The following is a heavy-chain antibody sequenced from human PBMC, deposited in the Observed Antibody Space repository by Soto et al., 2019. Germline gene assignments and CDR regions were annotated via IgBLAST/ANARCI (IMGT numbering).Heavy chain of an antibody. J-gene: IGHJ4*02. V-gene: IGHV3-48*01. CDR2: ISRGGSTI. CDR1: GFTFNNYY. D-gene: IGHD6-19*01. Sequence: EVQLVESGGGLVPPGGSLRLSCAASGFTFNNYYMNWVRQAPGKVLEWASYISRGGSTIYYADSVKGRFTISRDNARNSLYLQMSSLIAEDTAVYYCARGAGSSGWFYFNNWGQGTLGTVSS. CDR3: ARGAGSSGWFYFNN.